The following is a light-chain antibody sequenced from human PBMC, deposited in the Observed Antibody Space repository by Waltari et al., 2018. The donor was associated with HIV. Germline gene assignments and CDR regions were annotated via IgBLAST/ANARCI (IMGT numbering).Light chain of an antibody. CDR1: ALPKKY. V-gene: IGLV3-10*01. Sequence: SYELTQPPSVSVSPGQTARITCPGDALPKKYAYWYQLKSGQDPMLVIYEDSKRPSGIPGRFSGTSSGTMATLTISGAQVEDEADYYCFSTDNVGDPCVFGGGTKVTVL. CDR2: EDS. J-gene: IGLJ3*02. CDR3: FSTDNVGDPCV.